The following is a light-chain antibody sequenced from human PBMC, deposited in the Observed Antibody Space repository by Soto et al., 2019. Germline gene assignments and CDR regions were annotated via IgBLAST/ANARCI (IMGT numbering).Light chain of an antibody. CDR1: QSISSW. V-gene: IGKV1-5*03. Sequence: DIQMTQSPSTLSASVGDRVTITCRASQSISSWLAWYQQKPGKAPKFLIYKASNLESGVPSRFSGSGSGTEFTLTISSLQPDDFATYYCQLYNSYPWTFGQGTKVEIK. CDR3: QLYNSYPWT. CDR2: KAS. J-gene: IGKJ1*01.